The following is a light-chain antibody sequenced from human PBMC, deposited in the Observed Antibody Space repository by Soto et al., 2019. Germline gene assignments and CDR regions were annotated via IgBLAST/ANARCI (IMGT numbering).Light chain of an antibody. CDR3: TSYTSNSTPYV. J-gene: IGLJ1*01. CDR2: DVS. Sequence: QSVLTQPASVSGSPRQSITISCAGTSSDVGAYTYVSWYQQHPGKAPKLMIYDVSNRPSGVSNRFSGSKSGNTAFLIISGLQAEDEADYYCTSYTSNSTPYVFGGGTKV. CDR1: SSDVGAYTY. V-gene: IGLV2-14*01.